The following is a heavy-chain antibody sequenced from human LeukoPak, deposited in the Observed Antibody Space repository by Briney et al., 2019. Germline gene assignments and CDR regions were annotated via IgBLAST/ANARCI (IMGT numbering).Heavy chain of an antibody. CDR2: IIPIFGTA. Sequence: GASVKVSCKASGGTFSSYAISWVRQAPGQGLEWMGGIIPIFGTANYAQKFQGRVTITADESTSTAYMELSSLRSEDTAVYYCARDNRMSLRNYYYYGMDVWGQGTTVTVSS. CDR1: GGTFSSYA. V-gene: IGHV1-69*13. D-gene: IGHD3-16*01. CDR3: ARDNRMSLRNYYYYGMDV. J-gene: IGHJ6*02.